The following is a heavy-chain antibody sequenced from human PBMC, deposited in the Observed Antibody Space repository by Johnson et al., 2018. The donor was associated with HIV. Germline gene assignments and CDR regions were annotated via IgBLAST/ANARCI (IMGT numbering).Heavy chain of an antibody. CDR3: ARAHPLVAYAFDI. J-gene: IGHJ3*02. CDR2: IYPGGTT. D-gene: IGHD2-2*01. CDR1: GFTVSSNY. Sequence: DVQVVESGGGLVQPGGSLRLSCAASGFTVSSNYINWVRQAPGKGLEWVSLIYPGGTTFYADSVKGRFSISRDNSKNTVSLQMSSLKAEDTAVYYCARAHPLVAYAFDIWGQGTMVTVSS. V-gene: IGHV3-66*01.